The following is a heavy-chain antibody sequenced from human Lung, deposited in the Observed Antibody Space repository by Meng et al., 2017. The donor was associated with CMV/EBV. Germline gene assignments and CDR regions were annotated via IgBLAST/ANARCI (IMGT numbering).Heavy chain of an antibody. J-gene: IGHJ5*02. CDR2: ISGSGGCT. V-gene: IGHV3-23*01. Sequence: GGSLRLXCAASGFIFSNYGMSWVRQAPGKRPEWLSGISGSGGCTYYAEYIKGRFTISRDNSKNTIYLQMDNLRAEDTAVYYCAKDRGDYSNFRFDHSGQGXLVTVSS. CDR3: AKDRGDYSNFRFDH. CDR1: GFIFSNYG. D-gene: IGHD4-11*01.